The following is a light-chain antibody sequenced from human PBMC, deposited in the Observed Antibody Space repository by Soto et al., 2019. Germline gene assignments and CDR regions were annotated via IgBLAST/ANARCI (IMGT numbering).Light chain of an antibody. CDR3: LQNNTYPYT. Sequence: DIQMTQSPTSLSASVGDRVTITCRASQDIRNFVAWYQQKPGKAPKLLIYAASTLHSGVPSRFSGSGSGTDFTLTINSLQPEDVATYFYLQNNTYPYTFGQATQLDIK. CDR1: QDIRNF. J-gene: IGKJ2*01. CDR2: AAS. V-gene: IGKV1-27*01.